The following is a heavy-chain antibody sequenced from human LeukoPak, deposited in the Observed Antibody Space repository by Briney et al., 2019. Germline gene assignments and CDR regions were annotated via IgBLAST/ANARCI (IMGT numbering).Heavy chain of an antibody. J-gene: IGHJ4*02. Sequence: GESLKISCKGSGYSFTSYWIGWLRQMPGKALDWMGIIYPGDSDTRYSPSFQGQVTISADKSISTAYLQWSSLKASDTAMYYCARRYYYGSGRASQYYFDYWGQGTLVTVSS. D-gene: IGHD3-10*01. CDR1: GYSFTSYW. V-gene: IGHV5-51*01. CDR3: ARRYYYGSGRASQYYFDY. CDR2: IYPGDSDT.